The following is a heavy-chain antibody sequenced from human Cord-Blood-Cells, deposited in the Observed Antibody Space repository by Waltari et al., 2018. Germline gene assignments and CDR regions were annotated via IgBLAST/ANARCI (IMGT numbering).Heavy chain of an antibody. CDR3: AREVPYCSSTSCYYHWFDP. CDR1: RGFFRGFD. J-gene: IGHJ5*02. V-gene: IGHV4-34*02. D-gene: IGHD2-2*01. CDR2: INHSGST. Sequence: VSLQHRLPLLLKPSETLSLASADFRGFFRGFDLSWTLLHSGKGLEWIGEINHSGSTNYNPSLKSRVTISVDTSKNQFSLKLSSVTAADTAVYYCAREVPYCSSTSCYYHWFDPWGQGTLVTVSS.